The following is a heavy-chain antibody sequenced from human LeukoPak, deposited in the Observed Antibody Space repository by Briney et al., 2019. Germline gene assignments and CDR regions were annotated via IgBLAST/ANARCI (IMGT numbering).Heavy chain of an antibody. CDR3: AKGATEGYYYYYGLDV. V-gene: IGHV1-2*02. CDR1: GYTFTGYY. J-gene: IGHJ6*02. Sequence: PGASVKVSCKASGYTFTGYYMHWVRQAPGQGLEWMGWINPKSGATTYAQKFQDRVTLTRDTSINTAYVDLSGLTSDDTAVFYCAKGATEGYYYYYGLDVWGQGTTVTVSS. CDR2: INPKSGAT.